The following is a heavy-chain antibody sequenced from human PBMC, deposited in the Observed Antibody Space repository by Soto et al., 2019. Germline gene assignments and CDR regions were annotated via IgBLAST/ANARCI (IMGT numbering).Heavy chain of an antibody. CDR3: AHRGYGDYPRDNWFDP. V-gene: IGHV2-5*01. CDR2: IYWNDDE. J-gene: IGHJ5*02. D-gene: IGHD4-17*01. CDR1: GFSLSTSGRG. Sequence: QITLKESGPPLVNPTQTLTLTCSFSGFSLSTSGRGVGWIRQPPGKALEWLALIYWNDDERYSPSLKNRVTITKDAYKNQVVLTMCNMDPVDTATYYCAHRGYGDYPRDNWFDPWGQGTLVTVSS.